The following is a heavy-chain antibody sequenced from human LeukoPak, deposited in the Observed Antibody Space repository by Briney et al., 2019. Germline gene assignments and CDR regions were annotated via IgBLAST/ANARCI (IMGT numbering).Heavy chain of an antibody. Sequence: GSLRLSCAASGFTFSSFSMNWVRQAPGKGLEWVSYISSGSSTIYYADSVKGRFTISRDNAKNSLYLQVNSLRDEDTAVYYCARAGGLLWFGEVLESSDAFHIWGQGTMVTVSS. D-gene: IGHD3-10*01. V-gene: IGHV3-48*02. J-gene: IGHJ3*02. CDR3: ARAGGLLWFGEVLESSDAFHI. CDR2: ISSGSSTI. CDR1: GFTFSSFS.